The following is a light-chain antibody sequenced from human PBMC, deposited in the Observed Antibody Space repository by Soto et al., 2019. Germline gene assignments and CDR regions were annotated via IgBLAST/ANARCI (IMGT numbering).Light chain of an antibody. V-gene: IGKV3-15*01. CDR3: QQRSNWPPKIT. CDR1: QRISSN. J-gene: IGKJ5*01. CDR2: AAS. Sequence: EIVMTQSPATLSVSPGERATLSCRASQRISSNLAWYQHKTGQAPRLLIYAASTRATGIPARFSGSGSETEFTLTISSLQSEDFAVYYCQQRSNWPPKITFGQGTRLEIK.